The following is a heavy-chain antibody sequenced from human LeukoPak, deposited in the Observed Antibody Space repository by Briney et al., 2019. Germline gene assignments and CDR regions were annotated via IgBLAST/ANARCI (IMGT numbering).Heavy chain of an antibody. D-gene: IGHD2-15*01. Sequence: ASVKVSCKASGYTFTSYYMHWVRQAPGQGLEWMGIINPSGGSTSYAQKFQGRVTMTRDTSTSTVYMELSSLRSEDTAVYYCARSPSYCSGGSCYSFFDVFDIWGQGTMAPVSS. CDR3: ARSPSYCSGGSCYSFFDVFDI. CDR1: GYTFTSYY. V-gene: IGHV1-46*01. CDR2: INPSGGST. J-gene: IGHJ3*02.